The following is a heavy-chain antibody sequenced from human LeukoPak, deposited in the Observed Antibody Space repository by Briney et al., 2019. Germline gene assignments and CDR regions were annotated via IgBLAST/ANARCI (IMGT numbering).Heavy chain of an antibody. CDR2: INPNSGGT. CDR3: ARDLSYDSNGMDV. CDR1: GYTFTGYY. J-gene: IGHJ6*02. D-gene: IGHD3-22*01. V-gene: IGHV1-2*02. Sequence: ASVKVSCKASGYTFTGYYMHWVRQAPGQGLEWMGWINPNSGGTNYAQKFQGGVTMTRDTSISTAYMELSRLRSDDTAVYYCARDLSYDSNGMDVWGQGTTVTVSS.